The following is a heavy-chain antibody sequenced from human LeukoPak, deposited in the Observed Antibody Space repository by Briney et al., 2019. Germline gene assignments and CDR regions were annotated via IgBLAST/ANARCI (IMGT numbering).Heavy chain of an antibody. CDR3: ARDQHRMAGDDAFDI. CDR1: GFTFSNYG. D-gene: IGHD2-8*01. Sequence: GGSLRLSCAASGFTFSNYGMHWVRQAPGKGLEWVSAISGSGDSTYHADSVKGQFTISRDNSKNTLYLQMNSLRAEDTAVYYCARDQHRMAGDDAFDIWGQGTMVTVSS. V-gene: IGHV3-23*01. CDR2: ISGSGDST. J-gene: IGHJ3*02.